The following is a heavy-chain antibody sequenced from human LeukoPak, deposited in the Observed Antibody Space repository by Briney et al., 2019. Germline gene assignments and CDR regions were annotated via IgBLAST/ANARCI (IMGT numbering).Heavy chain of an antibody. CDR1: GYTFTRYH. CDR2: MNPNSCNT. V-gene: IGHV1-8*03. J-gene: IGHJ4*02. CDR3: ARGTGIAVAGTSKRKKFDY. Sequence: GASVKVSCKASGYTFTRYHNHWVRQATGQGLEWMGWMNPNSCNTGYAQKFQGRVTITRNTAIDTAYMEVSSLRSEDTAVYYCARGTGIAVAGTSKRKKFDYWGQGTLVTVSS. D-gene: IGHD6-19*01.